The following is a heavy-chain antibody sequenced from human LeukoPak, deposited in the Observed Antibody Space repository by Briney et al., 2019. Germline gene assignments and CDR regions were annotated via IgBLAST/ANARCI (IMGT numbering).Heavy chain of an antibody. CDR2: ISTSGTTI. Sequence: GGSLRLSCAASGFTFSDYYMSWIRQAPGKGLEWISKISTSGTTIYYADSVKGRFTISRDNAKNSLYLQMSSLRAEDTAIYYCARGGLKYLDAWGQGTLVTVSS. J-gene: IGHJ4*02. CDR1: GFTFSDYY. CDR3: ARGGLKYLDA. D-gene: IGHD3-16*01. V-gene: IGHV3-11*01.